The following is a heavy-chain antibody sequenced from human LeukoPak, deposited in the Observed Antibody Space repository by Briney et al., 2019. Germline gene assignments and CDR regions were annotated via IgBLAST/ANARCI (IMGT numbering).Heavy chain of an antibody. V-gene: IGHV3-21*01. CDR2: ISSTIIYI. J-gene: IGHJ4*02. Sequence: RGSLRLSCAASGFTFSSYSMNWVRQAAGKGLEWFSSISSTIIYIYYAASVKGRFTISRDNAKNSLYLQMNSLRAEDTAVYYCARQASSSWSFDYWGQGTLVTVSS. D-gene: IGHD6-13*01. CDR1: GFTFSSYS. CDR3: ARQASSSWSFDY.